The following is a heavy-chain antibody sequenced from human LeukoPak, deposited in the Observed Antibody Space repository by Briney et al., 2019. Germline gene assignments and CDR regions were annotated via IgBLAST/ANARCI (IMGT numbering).Heavy chain of an antibody. D-gene: IGHD4-17*01. J-gene: IGHJ4*02. V-gene: IGHV3-66*04. CDR3: ASQNYGDYVFDC. CDR1: GFTVSSNS. Sequence: GGSLRLSCAPSGFTVSSNSMSWVRQAPGRGLEWVSVIYSDGPTYYADAVKGRLTISRDNSKNTLYLQMNSLRAEDTAVYYCASQNYGDYVFDCWGQGVLVTVSS. CDR2: IYSDGPT.